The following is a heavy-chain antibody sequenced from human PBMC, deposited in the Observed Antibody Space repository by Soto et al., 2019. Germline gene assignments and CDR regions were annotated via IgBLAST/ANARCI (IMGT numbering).Heavy chain of an antibody. CDR2: IYYSGTT. Sequence: SETLSLTCTISGGSISNYYWSWIRQPPGKGLEWIGYIYYSGTTNYNPSLKSRVTMSVDTSKSQFSLRLTSVTAADTAVYYCASSGIWDCGGDCPLHWGQGTLVTVSS. CDR3: ASSGIWDCGGDCPLH. D-gene: IGHD2-21*02. CDR1: GGSISNYY. J-gene: IGHJ4*02. V-gene: IGHV4-59*08.